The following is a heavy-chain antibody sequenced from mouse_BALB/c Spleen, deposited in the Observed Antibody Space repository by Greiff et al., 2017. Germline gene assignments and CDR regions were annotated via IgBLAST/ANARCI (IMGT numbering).Heavy chain of an antibody. Sequence: QVQLQQSGPELVKPGASVRISCKASGYTFTSYYIHWVKQRPGQGLEWIGWIYPGNVNTKYNEKFKGKATLTADKSSSTAYMQLSSLTSEDSAVYFCARPYYDYDVRGMDYWGQGTSVTVSS. J-gene: IGHJ4*01. CDR3: ARPYYDYDVRGMDY. CDR2: IYPGNVNT. D-gene: IGHD2-4*01. V-gene: IGHV1S56*01. CDR1: GYTFTSYY.